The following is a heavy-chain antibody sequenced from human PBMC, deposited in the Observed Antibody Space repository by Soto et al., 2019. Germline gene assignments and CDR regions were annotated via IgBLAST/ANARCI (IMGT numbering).Heavy chain of an antibody. CDR1: EFTFITYW. D-gene: IGHD1-26*01. CDR2: IKSDGSST. Sequence: EVQLVESGGGLVQPGGSLRLSCAASEFTFITYWIHWVRQVPGKGLVWVSRIKSDGSSTYYADSVKGRFTIYRDNAKNTLYLQMKRLRDEDTAVYYCARYVQVGAHPYYFDSWGQGTLVTVSS. V-gene: IGHV3-74*01. CDR3: ARYVQVGAHPYYFDS. J-gene: IGHJ4*02.